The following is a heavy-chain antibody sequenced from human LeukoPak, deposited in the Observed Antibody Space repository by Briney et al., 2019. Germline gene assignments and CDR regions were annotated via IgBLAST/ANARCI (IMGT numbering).Heavy chain of an antibody. CDR1: GGSISSSSYY. Sequence: PSETLSLTCTVSGGSISSSSYYWGWIRQPPGKGLEWIGSIYYSGSTYYNPSLKSRVTISVDTSKNQFSLKLSSVTAADTAVYYCARRLRGVIQYYFDYRGQGTLVTVSS. J-gene: IGHJ4*02. CDR2: IYYSGST. D-gene: IGHD3-10*01. V-gene: IGHV4-39*01. CDR3: ARRLRGVIQYYFDY.